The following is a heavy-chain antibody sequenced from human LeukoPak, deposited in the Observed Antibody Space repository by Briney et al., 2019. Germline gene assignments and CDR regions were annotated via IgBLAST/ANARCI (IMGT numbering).Heavy chain of an antibody. D-gene: IGHD5-24*01. Sequence: GASVKVSCKASGYTFTSDGISWVRQAPGHGLEWMGWISAYNGNTNYAQKLLGRVTMTTDTSTSTAYMELRSLRSDDTAVYYCARDQQWLQSRPFDYWGQGTLVTVSS. CDR1: GYTFTSDG. CDR3: ARDQQWLQSRPFDY. CDR2: ISAYNGNT. J-gene: IGHJ4*02. V-gene: IGHV1-18*01.